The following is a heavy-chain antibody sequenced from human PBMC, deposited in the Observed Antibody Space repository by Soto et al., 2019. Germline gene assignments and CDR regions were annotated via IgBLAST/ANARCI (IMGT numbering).Heavy chain of an antibody. CDR1: GYTFTSYD. V-gene: IGHV1-8*01. J-gene: IGHJ6*03. CDR2: MNPSSGNT. D-gene: IGHD2-2*01. CDR3: ARSLFVVVPAARYYYYMDV. Sequence: ASVKVSCKASGYTFTSYDINWVRQATGQGLEWMGWMNPSSGNTGYAQKFQGRVTMTRNTSISTAYMELSSLRSEDTAVYYCARSLFVVVPAARYYYYMDVWGKGTTVTVSS.